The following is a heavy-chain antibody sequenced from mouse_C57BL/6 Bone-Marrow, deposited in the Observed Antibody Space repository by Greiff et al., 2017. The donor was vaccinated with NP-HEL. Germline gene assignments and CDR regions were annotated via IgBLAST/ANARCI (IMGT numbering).Heavy chain of an antibody. CDR3: ATSSYYYGWINY. V-gene: IGHV1-59*01. CDR2: IDPSDSYT. Sequence: QVQLQQPGAELVKPGTSVKLSCKASGYTFTSYWMHWVKQRPGQGLEWIGVIDPSDSYTNYNQKFKGKATLTVDTSSSTAYMQLSSLTSEDSAVYYCATSSYYYGWINYWGQGTTLTVSA. CDR1: GYTFTSYW. D-gene: IGHD1-1*01. J-gene: IGHJ2*01.